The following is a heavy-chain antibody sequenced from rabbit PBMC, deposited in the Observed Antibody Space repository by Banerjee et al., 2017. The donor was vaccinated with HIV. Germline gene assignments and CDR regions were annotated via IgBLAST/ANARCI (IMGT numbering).Heavy chain of an antibody. Sequence: LEESGGGLVKPEGSLTLTCKASGFDFSSNAICWVRQAPGKGLEWIRAIYAGSSGSAYYASWVNGRFTISKTSSTTVTLQMTSLTAADTATYFCARDVGSSYHDYFNFWGQGTLVTVS. CDR1: GFDFSSNA. CDR3: ARDVGSSYHDYFNF. CDR2: IYAGSSGSA. D-gene: IGHD5-1*01. V-gene: IGHV1S45*01. J-gene: IGHJ4*01.